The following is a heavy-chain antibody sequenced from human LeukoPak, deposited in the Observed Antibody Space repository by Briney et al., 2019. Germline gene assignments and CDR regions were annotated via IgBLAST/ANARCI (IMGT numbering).Heavy chain of an antibody. V-gene: IGHV3-66*01. Sequence: GGSLRLSCAASGFTVSSNYMSWVRQAPGKGLEWVSIIYSGGSTYYADSVKGRFTISRDNSKNTLYLQMNGLRAEDTAVYYCARDQILGYCSGGSCPPDAFDIWGQGTMVTVSS. CDR1: GFTVSSNY. CDR3: ARDQILGYCSGGSCPPDAFDI. J-gene: IGHJ3*02. D-gene: IGHD2-15*01. CDR2: IYSGGST.